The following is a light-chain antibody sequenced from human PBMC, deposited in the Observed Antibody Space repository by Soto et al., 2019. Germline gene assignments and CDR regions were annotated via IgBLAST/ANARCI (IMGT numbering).Light chain of an antibody. J-gene: IGKJ1*01. CDR3: QQYYSSPRT. CDR1: QSILYSSNNKNY. V-gene: IGKV4-1*01. Sequence: DIVMTQSPDSLAVSLGERATINCKSSQSILYSSNNKNYLAWYQQKPGQPPKLLIYWASTRGSGVPDRFSGSGSGTDFTLTISRLQAEDVAVYYCQQYYSSPRTFGQGTKVEIK. CDR2: WAS.